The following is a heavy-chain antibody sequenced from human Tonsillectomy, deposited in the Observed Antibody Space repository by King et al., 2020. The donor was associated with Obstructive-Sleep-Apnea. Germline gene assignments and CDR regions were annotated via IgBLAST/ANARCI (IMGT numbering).Heavy chain of an antibody. CDR1: GFTFSSYG. V-gene: IGHV3-33*06. CDR2: IWYDGSNK. Sequence: VQLVESGGGVVQPGRSLRLSCAASGFTFSSYGMHWVRQAPGKGLEWVAVIWYDGSNKYYADSVKGRFTISRDNSKNTLYLQMNSLRAEDTAVYYCAKVESLDCSGGGCYMWPDYYYYGMDVWGQGTTVTVSS. CDR3: AKVESLDCSGGGCYMWPDYYYYGMDV. J-gene: IGHJ6*02. D-gene: IGHD2-15*01.